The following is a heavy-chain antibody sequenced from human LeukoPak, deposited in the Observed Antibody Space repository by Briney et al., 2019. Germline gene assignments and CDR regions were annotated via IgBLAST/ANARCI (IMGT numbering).Heavy chain of an antibody. D-gene: IGHD2-21*02. CDR1: GGSFSGYY. CDR2: INHSGST. Sequence: SETLSLTCPVSGGSFSGYYWSWIRQPPGKGLEWIGEINHSGSTNYNPSLKSRVTLSVDTSKNQFSLKLSSVTAADTAVYYCATTGLGGDCYYWGQGTLVTVSS. J-gene: IGHJ4*02. CDR3: ATTGLGGDCYY. V-gene: IGHV4-34*01.